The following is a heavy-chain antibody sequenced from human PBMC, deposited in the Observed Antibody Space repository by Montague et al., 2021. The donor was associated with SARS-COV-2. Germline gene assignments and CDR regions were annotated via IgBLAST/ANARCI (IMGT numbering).Heavy chain of an antibody. V-gene: IGHV4-59*05. CDR3: ASPGPPYYGSGSYRYFFDY. J-gene: IGHJ4*02. Sequence: LRLSCAASGFTFSSYEMNWVRQPPGKGLEWIGSIYYSGSTYYNPSLKSRVTISVDTSKNQFSLKLSSVTAADTAVYYCASPGPPYYGSGSYRYFFDYWGQGTLVTVSS. CDR2: IYYSGST. D-gene: IGHD3-10*01. CDR1: GFTFSSYE.